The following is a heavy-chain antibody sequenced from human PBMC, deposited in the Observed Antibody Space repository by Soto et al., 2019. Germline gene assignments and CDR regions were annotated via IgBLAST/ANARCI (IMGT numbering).Heavy chain of an antibody. CDR2: ISAYNGNT. CDR3: TTDLIFGGITILKDRY. J-gene: IGHJ4*02. V-gene: IGHV1-18*01. D-gene: IGHD3-9*01. CDR1: GYTFTSYG. Sequence: ASVKVSCKASGYTFTSYGISWVRQAPGQGLEWMGWISAYNGNTNYAQKLQGRVTMTTDTSTSTAYMELRSLKTEDTAVYYCTTDLIFGGITILKDRYWGQGTLVTVSS.